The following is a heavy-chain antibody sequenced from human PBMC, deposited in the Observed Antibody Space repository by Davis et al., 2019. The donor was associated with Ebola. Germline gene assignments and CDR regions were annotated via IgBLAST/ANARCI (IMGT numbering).Heavy chain of an antibody. V-gene: IGHV4-34*01. CDR2: INHSGST. D-gene: IGHD1-1*01. J-gene: IGHJ4*02. CDR1: GGSISSYY. Sequence: MPSETLSPTCTVPGGSISSYYWSWIRQPPGKGLEWIGEINHSGSTNYNPSLKSRVTISVDTSKNQFSLKLSSVTAADTAVYYCARDTSLWGQGTLVTVSS. CDR3: ARDTSL.